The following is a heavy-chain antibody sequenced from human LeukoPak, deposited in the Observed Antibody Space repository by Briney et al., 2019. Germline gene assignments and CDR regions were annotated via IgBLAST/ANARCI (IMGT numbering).Heavy chain of an antibody. J-gene: IGHJ4*02. CDR2: ISGHNGNT. Sequence: RASVKVSCKASGYTFTNYGISWVRQAPGQGLEWMGWISGHNGNTNYAQKLLDRVTMTTDTSTSTAYMELRSLRSDDTAVYYCARGETYYYESSAYEYWGQGTLVTVSS. CDR1: GYTFTNYG. D-gene: IGHD3-22*01. CDR3: ARGETYYYESSAYEY. V-gene: IGHV1-18*01.